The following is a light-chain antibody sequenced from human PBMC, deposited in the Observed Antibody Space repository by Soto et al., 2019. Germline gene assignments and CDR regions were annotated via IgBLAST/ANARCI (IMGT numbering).Light chain of an antibody. V-gene: IGKV3-20*01. CDR2: DAS. CDR3: HQHGGSPET. CDR1: QSLSSNS. J-gene: IGKJ1*01. Sequence: EIVLTQSPGTLSLSPGERATLSCRASQSLSSNSLAWYQQKPGQAPRLLIYDASSRATGIPDRFSGSGSGTDFTLTISRLEPEDFAVYYCHQHGGSPETLGQGTKVDIK.